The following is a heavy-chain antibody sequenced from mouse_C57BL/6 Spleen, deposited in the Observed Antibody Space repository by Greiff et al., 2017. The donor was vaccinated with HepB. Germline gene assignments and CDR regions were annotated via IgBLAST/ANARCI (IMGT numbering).Heavy chain of an antibody. D-gene: IGHD1-1*01. J-gene: IGHJ2*01. V-gene: IGHV14-3*01. Sequence: VQLQQSGAELVRPGASVKLSCTASGFNIKNTYMHWVKQRPEQGLEWIGRSDPANGNTKYAQNVQGKATITADTSSTTAYLQLSSLTSEDTAIYYCARGICDSSYYVGYWGQGTTLTVSS. CDR3: ARGICDSSYYVGY. CDR1: GFNIKNTY. CDR2: SDPANGNT.